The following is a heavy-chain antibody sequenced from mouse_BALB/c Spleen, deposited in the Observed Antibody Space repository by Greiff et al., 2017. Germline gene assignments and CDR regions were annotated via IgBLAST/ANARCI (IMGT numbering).Heavy chain of an antibody. CDR1: GYTFTSYV. V-gene: IGHV1-14*01. CDR3: AREGGDGYWGYYFDY. Sequence: EVQLQESGPELVKPGASVKMSCKASGYTFTSYVMHWVKQKPGQGLEWIGYINPYNDGTKYNEKFKGKATLTSDKSSSTAYMELSSLTSEDSAVYYCAREGGDGYWGYYFDYWGQGTTLTVSS. D-gene: IGHD2-3*01. CDR2: INPYNDGT. J-gene: IGHJ2*01.